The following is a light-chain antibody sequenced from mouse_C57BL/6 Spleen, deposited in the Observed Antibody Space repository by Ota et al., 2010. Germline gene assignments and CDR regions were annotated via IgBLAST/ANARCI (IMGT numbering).Light chain of an antibody. V-gene: IGKV8-28*01. CDR3: QNDHSYPFT. CDR1: QSLLNSGNQKNY. CDR2: GAS. Sequence: MTQSPSPSSVSAGEKVTMSCKSSQSLLNSGNQKNYLAWYQQKPGQPPKLLIYGASTRESGVPDRFTGSGSGTDFTLTISSVQAEDLAVYYCQNDHSYPFTFGSGTKLEIK. J-gene: IGKJ4*01.